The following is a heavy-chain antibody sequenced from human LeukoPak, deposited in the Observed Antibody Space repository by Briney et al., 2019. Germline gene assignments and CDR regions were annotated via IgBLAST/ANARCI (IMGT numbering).Heavy chain of an antibody. CDR2: IIPILGIA. Sequence: SVKVSCKASGGTFSSYAISWVRQAPGQGLEWMGRIIPILGIANYAQKFQGRVTITADKSTSTAYMELSSLRSEDTAVYYRATYYYGSGSYYGPFDYWGQGTLVTVSS. CDR3: ATYYYGSGSYYGPFDY. J-gene: IGHJ4*02. CDR1: GGTFSSYA. V-gene: IGHV1-69*04. D-gene: IGHD3-10*01.